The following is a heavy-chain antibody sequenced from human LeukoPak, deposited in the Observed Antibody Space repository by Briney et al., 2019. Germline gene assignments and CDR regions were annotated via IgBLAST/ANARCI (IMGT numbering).Heavy chain of an antibody. CDR2: IYSGGST. J-gene: IGHJ4*02. D-gene: IGHD2-2*01. V-gene: IGHV3-53*01. Sequence: PGGSLRLSCAASGFIVSSNYMNWVRQAPGKGLEWVSVIYSGGSTYYADSVKGRFTISRDSSKNTLYLQMSGLRAEDTAVYYCARDLPTYQRGFDYWGQGTLVTVSS. CDR1: GFIVSSNY. CDR3: ARDLPTYQRGFDY.